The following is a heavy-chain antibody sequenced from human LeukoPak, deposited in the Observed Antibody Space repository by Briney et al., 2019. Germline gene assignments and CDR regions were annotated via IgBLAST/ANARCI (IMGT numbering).Heavy chain of an antibody. CDR2: IFYSGSI. V-gene: IGHV4-59*01. CDR3: AGDKSGYAGFGY. Sequence: PSETLSLTCTVSGGFISSYYWSWIRQPPGRGLEWIGYIFYSGSINYNPSLKSRLTISVDTSKNQFSLHLNSVTAADTAVYYCAGDKSGYAGFGYWGQGTLVTVSS. D-gene: IGHD5-12*01. CDR1: GGFISSYY. J-gene: IGHJ4*02.